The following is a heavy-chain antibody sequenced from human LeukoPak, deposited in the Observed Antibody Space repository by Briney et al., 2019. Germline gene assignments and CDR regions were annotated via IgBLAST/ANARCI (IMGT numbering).Heavy chain of an antibody. CDR2: ISAYNGNT. D-gene: IGHD2-2*01. Sequence: GASVKVSSKASGYTFTSYGISWVRQAPGQGLEWMGWISAYNGNTNYAQKLQGRVTMTTDTSTSTAYMELRSLRSDDTAVYYCARLIVVVPAARNWFHTWDQGTLVTVSS. V-gene: IGHV1-18*01. CDR3: ARLIVVVPAARNWFHT. J-gene: IGHJ5*02. CDR1: GYTFTSYG.